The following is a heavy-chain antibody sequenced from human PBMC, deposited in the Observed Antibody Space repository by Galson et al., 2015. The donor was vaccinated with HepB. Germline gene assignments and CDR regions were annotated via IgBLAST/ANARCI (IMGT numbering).Heavy chain of an antibody. CDR3: ARESLGRWDLLRDAFDI. V-gene: IGHV1-46*01. J-gene: IGHJ3*02. CDR2: INPSGGST. Sequence: SVKVSCKASGYTFTSYYMHWVRQAPGQGLEWMGIINPSGGSTSYAQKFQGRVTMTRDTSTSTVYMELRSLRSEDTAVYYCARESLGRWDLLRDAFDIWGQGTMVTVSS. D-gene: IGHD1-26*01. CDR1: GYTFTSYY.